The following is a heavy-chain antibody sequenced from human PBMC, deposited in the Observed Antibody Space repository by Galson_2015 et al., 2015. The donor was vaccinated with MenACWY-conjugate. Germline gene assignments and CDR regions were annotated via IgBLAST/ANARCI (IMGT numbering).Heavy chain of an antibody. D-gene: IGHD3-16*02. CDR1: GFTFTTYA. Sequence: SLRLSCAASGFTFTTYAMTWVRQAPGKGLQWVSAISGGGGSTYYADSVKGRFTISRDNSKNSLYLQMNSLGGEDTAVYYCAKDRSRAAFDFWGQGTLVTVSS. V-gene: IGHV3-23*01. J-gene: IGHJ4*02. CDR3: AKDRSRAAFDF. CDR2: ISGGGGST.